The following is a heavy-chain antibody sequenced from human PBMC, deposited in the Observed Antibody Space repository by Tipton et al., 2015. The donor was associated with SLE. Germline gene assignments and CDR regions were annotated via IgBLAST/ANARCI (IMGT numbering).Heavy chain of an antibody. CDR3: ARGKDYDFWSGYYRRDAIDI. V-gene: IGHV4-34*01. J-gene: IGHJ3*02. Sequence: TLSLTCAVYGGSFSGYYWSWIRQPPGKGLEWIGKITHSGSTNYSPSLKSRVTISVDTSKNQFSLNLSSVTGADTAMYYCARGKDYDFWSGYYRRDAIDIWGQGTMVTVSS. CDR1: GGSFSGYY. CDR2: ITHSGST. D-gene: IGHD3-3*01.